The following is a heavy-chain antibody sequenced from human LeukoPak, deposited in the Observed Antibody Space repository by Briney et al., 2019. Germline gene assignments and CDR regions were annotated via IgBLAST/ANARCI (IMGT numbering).Heavy chain of an antibody. CDR1: GYTFTGYY. CDR3: ARDQDSSGYYYAYYFDY. Sequence: ASVKVSCKATGYTFTGYYMHWVRQAPGQGLEWMGWINPNSGGTNYAQKFQGRVTMTRDTSISTAYMELSRLRSDDTAVYYCARDQDSSGYYYAYYFDYWGQGTLVTVSS. CDR2: INPNSGGT. D-gene: IGHD3-22*01. J-gene: IGHJ4*02. V-gene: IGHV1-2*02.